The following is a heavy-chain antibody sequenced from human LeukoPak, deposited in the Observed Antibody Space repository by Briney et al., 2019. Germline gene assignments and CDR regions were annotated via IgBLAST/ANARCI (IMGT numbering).Heavy chain of an antibody. CDR2: IYYSGST. CDR1: GGSISSYY. J-gene: IGHJ4*02. Sequence: SETLSLTCTVSGGSISSYYWSWIRQPPGKGLEWIGYIYYSGSTNYNPSLKSRVTISVDTSKNQFSLKLSSVTAADTAVYYCAAGYYDILTGYKDYWGQGTLVTVSS. V-gene: IGHV4-59*12. CDR3: AAGYYDILTGYKDY. D-gene: IGHD3-9*01.